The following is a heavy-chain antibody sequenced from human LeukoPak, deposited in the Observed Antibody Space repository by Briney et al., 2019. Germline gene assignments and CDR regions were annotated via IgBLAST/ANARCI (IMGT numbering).Heavy chain of an antibody. D-gene: IGHD2-2*01. Sequence: PGGSLRLSCAASGFSFWHHAMHWVRRAPGKGLEWLSQIWSDGNNKYYADTVRGRFTISRDTSKNTLYLEMNSLRAEDTAIYYCARDGQQSSPYAYDYWGQGTLVTVSS. CDR3: ARDGQQSSPYAYDY. CDR1: GFSFWHHA. CDR2: IWSDGNNK. J-gene: IGHJ4*02. V-gene: IGHV3-33*01.